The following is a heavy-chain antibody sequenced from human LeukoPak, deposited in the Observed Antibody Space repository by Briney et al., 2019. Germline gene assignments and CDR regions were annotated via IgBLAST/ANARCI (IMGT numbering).Heavy chain of an antibody. J-gene: IGHJ6*03. Sequence: SETLFLTCTVSGGSISSYYWSWIRQPPGKGLEWIGYIYYSGSTNYNPSLKSRVTISVDTSKNQFSLKLSSVTAADTAVYYCARDVLLGPKYPSYYYMDVWGKGTTVTVSS. D-gene: IGHD2-2*01. CDR1: GGSISSYY. V-gene: IGHV4-59*01. CDR3: ARDVLLGPKYPSYYYMDV. CDR2: IYYSGST.